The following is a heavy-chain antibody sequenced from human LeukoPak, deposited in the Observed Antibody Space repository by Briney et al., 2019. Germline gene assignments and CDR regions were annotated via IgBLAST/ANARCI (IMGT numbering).Heavy chain of an antibody. CDR1: GLTFRDFY. V-gene: IGHV3-11*01. J-gene: IGHJ4*02. CDR3: AGRTFGGESPAFDY. Sequence: PGGSLRLSCAAPGLTFRDFYMSWIRQAPGGGLEYISYITNSGSSIYYAASVKGRFTISRDNAKDSLYLQMSNLRAEDTAIYYCAGRTFGGESPAFDYWGQGTLVTVSS. CDR2: ITNSGSSI. D-gene: IGHD2-21*01.